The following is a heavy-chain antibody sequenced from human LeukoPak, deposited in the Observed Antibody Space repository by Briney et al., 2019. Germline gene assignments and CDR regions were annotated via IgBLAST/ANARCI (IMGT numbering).Heavy chain of an antibody. D-gene: IGHD3-22*01. Sequence: GGSLRLSCAASGFTFSSYGMHWVRQAPGKGLEWVAFIRYDGSNKYYAGSVKGRFTISRDNAKNSLYLQMNSLRAEDTAVYYCATYSSLNRREFQYWGQGTLLTVSS. CDR3: ATYSSLNRREFQY. CDR2: IRYDGSNK. CDR1: GFTFSSYG. V-gene: IGHV3-30*02. J-gene: IGHJ1*01.